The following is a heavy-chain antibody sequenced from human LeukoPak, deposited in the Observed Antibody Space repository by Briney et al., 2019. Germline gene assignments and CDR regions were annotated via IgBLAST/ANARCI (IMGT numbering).Heavy chain of an antibody. CDR3: ARERQLHYFDY. J-gene: IGHJ4*02. Sequence: ASETLSLTCTVSGGFISSYFWSWIRQPPGKGLEWIGYIYYSGSTTYNPSLKSRVTISIDTSKNQFSLNLSSVTAADTAVYYCARERQLHYFDYWGQGTLVTVSS. V-gene: IGHV4-59*13. CDR1: GGFISSYF. CDR2: IYYSGST. D-gene: IGHD6-6*01.